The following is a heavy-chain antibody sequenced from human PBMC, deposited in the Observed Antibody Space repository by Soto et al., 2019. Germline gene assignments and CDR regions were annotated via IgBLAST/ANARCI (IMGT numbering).Heavy chain of an antibody. Sequence: QVQLVQSVPEVKKPGASVKVSCKPSGYTFTSYGISWVRQAPGEGLEWMGWISGDTGNTDYVQTLQDRVTLTTDTSTNTAYMEVRSLRYDDTAVYYCARASRLGVSPFDYWGQGTLVTVSS. CDR2: ISGDTGNT. CDR3: ARASRLGVSPFDY. V-gene: IGHV1-18*01. D-gene: IGHD3-16*01. J-gene: IGHJ4*02. CDR1: GYTFTSYG.